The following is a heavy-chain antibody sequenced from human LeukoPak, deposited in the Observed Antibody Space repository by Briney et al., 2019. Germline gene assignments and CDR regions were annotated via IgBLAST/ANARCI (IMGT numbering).Heavy chain of an antibody. CDR3: AIRASDNY. V-gene: IGHV3-7*01. J-gene: IGHJ4*02. CDR1: GFTFNRSW. CDR2: MDPSGTQN. Sequence: GGSLRHSCVVSGFTFNRSWMNWVRQAPGKGLEWVANMDPSGTQNRYVDSVTGRFTISKDNPGTSLYLEMNSLRADDTAIYYCAIRASDNYCGQGTLVTVSS. D-gene: IGHD3-3*02.